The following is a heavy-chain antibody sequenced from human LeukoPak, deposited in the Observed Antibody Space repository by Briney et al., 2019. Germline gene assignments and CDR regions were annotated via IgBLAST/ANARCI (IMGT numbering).Heavy chain of an antibody. Sequence: GGSLRLSCAASGFTVSSNYMNWVRQAPGKGLEWVSGIYVDGSTYYADSVKGRFTISRDNSRNTLYLQMSSLRAEDTAVYYCPRITAYDDSWGQGTLVTVSS. D-gene: IGHD1-20*01. CDR1: GFTVSSNY. J-gene: IGHJ5*01. CDR2: IYVDGST. CDR3: PRITAYDDS. V-gene: IGHV3-53*01.